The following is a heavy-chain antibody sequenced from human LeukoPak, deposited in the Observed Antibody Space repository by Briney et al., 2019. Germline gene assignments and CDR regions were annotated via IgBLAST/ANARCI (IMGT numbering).Heavy chain of an antibody. CDR1: GFTFSSYA. CDR3: ARDRWAVAGQRGYWYFDL. J-gene: IGHJ2*01. CDR2: ISYDGSNK. D-gene: IGHD6-19*01. Sequence: QPGGSLRLSCAASGFTFSSYAMHWVRQAPGKGLEWVAVISYDGSNKYYADSVKGRFTISRDNSKNTLYLQMNSLRAEDTAVYYCARDRWAVAGQRGYWYFDLWGRGTLVTVSS. V-gene: IGHV3-30-3*01.